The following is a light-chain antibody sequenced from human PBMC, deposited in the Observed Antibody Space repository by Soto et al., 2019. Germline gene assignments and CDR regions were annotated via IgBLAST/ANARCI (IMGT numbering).Light chain of an antibody. CDR2: DAS. CDR3: QQRSNWPRT. J-gene: IGKJ2*01. CDR1: QSVSSY. V-gene: IGKV3-11*01. Sequence: EIVLTQSPATLSLSPGERATLSCRASQSVSSYLAWYQQKPGQAPSLLIYDASNRATGILARFSGSGSGTDFTLTISSLEPEDFAVYYCQQRSNWPRTFGQGTKLEIK.